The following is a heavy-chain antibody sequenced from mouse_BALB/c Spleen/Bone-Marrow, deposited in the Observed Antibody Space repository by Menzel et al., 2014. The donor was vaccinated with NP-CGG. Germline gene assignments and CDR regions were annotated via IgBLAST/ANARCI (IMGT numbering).Heavy chain of an antibody. D-gene: IGHD2-14*01. V-gene: IGHV1-80*01. CDR3: ARWYRDPHFAMDY. CDR2: IYPGDGDT. CDR1: GYAFSSYW. J-gene: IGHJ4*01. Sequence: VQLQQSGAELVRPGSSVKISCKASGYAFSSYWMNWVKQGPGQGLEWIGQIYPGDGDTNYNGNFKGKATLTADKSSSTAYMQLSSLTSEDSAVYFCARWYRDPHFAMDYWGPGTSVTVSS.